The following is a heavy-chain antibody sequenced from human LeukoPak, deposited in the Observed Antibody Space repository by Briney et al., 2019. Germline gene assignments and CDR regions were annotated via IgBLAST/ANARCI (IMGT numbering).Heavy chain of an antibody. CDR2: ISSSGSTI. V-gene: IGHV3-48*04. CDR3: ARDWGCSSTSCYPIDY. Sequence: GGSLRLSCAASGFIFSSYWMTWVRQAPGKGLEWVPYISSSGSTIYYADSVKGRFTISRDNAKNSLYLQMNSLRAEDTAVYYCARDWGCSSTSCYPIDYWGQGTLVTVSS. J-gene: IGHJ4*02. D-gene: IGHD2-2*01. CDR1: GFIFSSYW.